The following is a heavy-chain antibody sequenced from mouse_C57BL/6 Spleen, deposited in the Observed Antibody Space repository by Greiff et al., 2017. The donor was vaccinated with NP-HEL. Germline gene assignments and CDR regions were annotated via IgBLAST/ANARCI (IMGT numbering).Heavy chain of an antibody. J-gene: IGHJ4*01. Sequence: VQLQQSGAELVRPGTSVKLSCKASGYTFTSYWMHWVKQRPGQGLEWIGVIDPSDSYTNYNQKFKGKATLTVDTSSSTAYMQLSSLTSEDSAVYYWARASYDGSSLYAMDYWGQGTSVTVSS. V-gene: IGHV1-59*01. CDR1: GYTFTSYW. D-gene: IGHD1-1*01. CDR2: IDPSDSYT. CDR3: ARASYDGSSLYAMDY.